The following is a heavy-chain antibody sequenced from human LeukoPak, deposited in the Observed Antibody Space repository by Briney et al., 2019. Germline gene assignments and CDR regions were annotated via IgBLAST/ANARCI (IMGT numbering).Heavy chain of an antibody. J-gene: IGHJ6*04. V-gene: IGHV3-11*06. CDR3: ARTMFRGVSYYAADV. CDR1: GFIFSEYY. CDR2: ISPSDTYT. D-gene: IGHD3-10*01. Sequence: GGSMRLSSAASGFIFSEYYMYWIRQAAGKGLEWLSYISPSDTYTSYTDSVKGRSTISTDHAKNSLYLRMDSLRAEDTAAYFCARTMFRGVSYYAADVWGKGTTVTVSS.